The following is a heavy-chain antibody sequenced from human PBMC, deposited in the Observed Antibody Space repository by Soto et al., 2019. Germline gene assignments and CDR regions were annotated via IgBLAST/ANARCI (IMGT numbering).Heavy chain of an antibody. Sequence: ASVKVSCKPSGYSFTNFYVHWVRQAPGQGLEWMGIIDPSSGTTSYTQKLQGRVTMTTDTSTSTAYMELRSLRSDDTAVYYCARDLMVRGVIIDIRPYDPWGQGTQVTVSS. J-gene: IGHJ5*02. V-gene: IGHV1-46*01. CDR3: ARDLMVRGVIIDIRPYDP. D-gene: IGHD3-10*01. CDR1: GYSFTNFY. CDR2: IDPSSGTT.